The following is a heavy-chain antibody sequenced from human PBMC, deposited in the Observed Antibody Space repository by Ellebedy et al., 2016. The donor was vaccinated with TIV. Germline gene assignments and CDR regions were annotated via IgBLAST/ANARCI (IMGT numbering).Heavy chain of an antibody. Sequence: AASVKVSCKVSGYTLTELSMHWVRQAPGKGLEWMGGFDPEDGETIYAQRFQGRVTMTRDTSITTAYMELTRLTSDDTAVYYCASVTFSSLSPFDYWGQGTLVTVSS. V-gene: IGHV1-24*01. CDR3: ASVTFSSLSPFDY. D-gene: IGHD2-2*01. CDR2: FDPEDGET. J-gene: IGHJ4*02. CDR1: GYTLTELS.